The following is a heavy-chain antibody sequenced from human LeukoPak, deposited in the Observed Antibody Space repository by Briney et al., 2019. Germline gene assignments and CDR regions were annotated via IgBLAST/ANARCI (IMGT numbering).Heavy chain of an antibody. J-gene: IGHJ4*02. Sequence: PSETLSLTCAVYGGSFSGYYWSWIRQPPGKGLEWIGEINHSGSTNYNPSLKSRVNISVDTSKNKFSLKLSSVTAADTAVYYCVRARPYGSSWTDASFDYWGQGTLVTVSS. V-gene: IGHV4-34*01. CDR3: VRARPYGSSWTDASFDY. CDR1: GGSFSGYY. D-gene: IGHD6-13*01. CDR2: INHSGST.